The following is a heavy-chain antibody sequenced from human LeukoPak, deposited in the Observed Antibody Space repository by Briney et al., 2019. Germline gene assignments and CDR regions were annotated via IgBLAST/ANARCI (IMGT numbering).Heavy chain of an antibody. J-gene: IGHJ6*03. Sequence: GGSLRLSCAASGFTFSSYWMSWVRQAPGKGLEWVANIKQDGSEKYYVDSVKGRFTISRDNAKNSLYLQMNSLRAEDTAVYYCARDVLHIYYYYYMDVWGKGTTVTVSS. V-gene: IGHV3-7*01. D-gene: IGHD4-11*01. CDR3: ARDVLHIYYYYYMDV. CDR2: IKQDGSEK. CDR1: GFTFSSYW.